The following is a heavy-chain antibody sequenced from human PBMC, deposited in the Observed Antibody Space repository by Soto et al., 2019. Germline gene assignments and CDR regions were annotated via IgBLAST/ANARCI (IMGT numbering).Heavy chain of an antibody. Sequence: GASVKVSCKASGYTCTSYDINWVRQATGQGLEWMGWMNPNSGNTGYAQKFQGRVTMTRNTSISTAYMELSSLRSEDTAVYYCARGINYYDSGDDAFDIWGQGTMVTVSS. CDR3: ARGINYYDSGDDAFDI. V-gene: IGHV1-8*01. CDR1: GYTCTSYD. D-gene: IGHD3-10*01. CDR2: MNPNSGNT. J-gene: IGHJ3*02.